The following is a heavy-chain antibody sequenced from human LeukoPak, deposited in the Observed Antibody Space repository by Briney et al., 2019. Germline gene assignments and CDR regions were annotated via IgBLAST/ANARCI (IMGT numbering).Heavy chain of an antibody. CDR1: GYSISGGYY. CDR2: IYHSGST. Sequence: SETLSLTCAVSGYSISGGYYWGWIRQPPGKGLEWIGSIYHSGSTYYNPSLKSRVTISVDTSKNQFSLKPSSVTAADTAVYYCARLCPGYCSSTSANDFDYWGQGTLVTVSS. V-gene: IGHV4-38-2*01. CDR3: ARLCPGYCSSTSANDFDY. D-gene: IGHD2-2*01. J-gene: IGHJ4*02.